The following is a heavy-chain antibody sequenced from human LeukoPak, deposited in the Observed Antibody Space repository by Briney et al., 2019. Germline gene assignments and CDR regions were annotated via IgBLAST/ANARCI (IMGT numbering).Heavy chain of an antibody. Sequence: GGSLRLSCAASGFTFSNYAMSWVRQAPGKGLEWVSGTSDSGDSTYYADSVKGRFTISRDNSRNSLYLQMNSLRAEDTAVYYCAKTTAMTTVLSGFVYWGQGTLVTVSS. CDR3: AKTTAMTTVLSGFVY. V-gene: IGHV3-23*01. CDR1: GFTFSNYA. CDR2: TSDSGDST. J-gene: IGHJ4*02. D-gene: IGHD4-23*01.